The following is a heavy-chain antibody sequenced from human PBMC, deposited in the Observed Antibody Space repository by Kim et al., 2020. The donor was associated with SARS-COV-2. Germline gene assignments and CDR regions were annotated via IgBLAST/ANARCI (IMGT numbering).Heavy chain of an antibody. V-gene: IGHV4-34*01. CDR1: GGSFSGYY. J-gene: IGHJ2*01. Sequence: SETLSLTCAVYGGSFSGYYWSWIRQPPGKGLEWIGEINHSGSTNYNPSLKSRVTISVDTSKNQFPLKLSSVTAADTAVYYCARGPRYYYDSSGPNDWYFDLWGRGALVTVSS. CDR2: INHSGST. D-gene: IGHD3-22*01. CDR3: ARGPRYYYDSSGPNDWYFDL.